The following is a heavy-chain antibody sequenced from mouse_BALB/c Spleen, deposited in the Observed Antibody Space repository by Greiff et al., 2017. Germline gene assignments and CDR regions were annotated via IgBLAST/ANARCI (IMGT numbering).Heavy chain of an antibody. CDR3: ARRDYAMDY. CDR2: INPSNGRT. V-gene: IGHV1S81*02. J-gene: IGHJ4*01. CDR1: GYTFTSYW. Sequence: QVQLQQPGAELVKPGASVKLSCKASGYTFTSYWMHWVKQRPGQGLEWIGEINPSNGRTNYNEKFKSKATLTVDKSSSTAYMQLSSLTSEDSAVYCCARRDYAMDYWGQGTSVTVSS.